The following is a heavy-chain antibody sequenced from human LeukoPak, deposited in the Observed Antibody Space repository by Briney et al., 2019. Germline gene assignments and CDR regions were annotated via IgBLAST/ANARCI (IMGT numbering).Heavy chain of an antibody. CDR3: ARGGDDYGDSSPFDY. CDR2: IKGDESAK. V-gene: IGHV3-7*01. D-gene: IGHD4-17*01. Sequence: GGSLRLSCAASGFTFSSYWMTWIRQAPGKGLEWVANIKGDESAKYYVDSVKGRFTISRDNAYNSLYLQMNSLRAEDTAVYYCARGGDDYGDSSPFDYWGQGTLVTVSS. CDR1: GFTFSSYW. J-gene: IGHJ4*02.